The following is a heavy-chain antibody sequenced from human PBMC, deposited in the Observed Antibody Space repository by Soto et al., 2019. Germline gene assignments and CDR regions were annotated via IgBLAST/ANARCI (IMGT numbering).Heavy chain of an antibody. CDR2: ISYDGSNK. J-gene: IGHJ4*02. CDR3: AKGPRRTYYYDSSGFIRSGDYFDY. Sequence: GGSLRLSCAASGFTFSSYGMHWVRQAPGKGLEWVAVISYDGSNKYYADSVKGRFTISRDNSKNALYLQMNSLRAEDTAVYYCAKGPRRTYYYDSSGFIRSGDYFDYWGQGTLVTVSS. V-gene: IGHV3-30*18. CDR1: GFTFSSYG. D-gene: IGHD3-22*01.